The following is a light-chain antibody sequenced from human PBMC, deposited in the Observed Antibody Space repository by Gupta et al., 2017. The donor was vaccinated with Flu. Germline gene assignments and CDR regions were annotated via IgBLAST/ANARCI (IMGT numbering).Light chain of an antibody. CDR3: GTRDSTLSAS. CDR2: EDN. CDR1: SSNIGSHY. Sequence: QSVLTQPTSVSAAPGQKVTISCSGSSSNIGSHYVSWYQQVPGTAPKLLIYEDNKRPSGIPDRFSASKSGTSATLDITGLQTGDEADYYCGTRDSTLSASFGTGTKVTVL. V-gene: IGLV1-51*01. J-gene: IGLJ1*01.